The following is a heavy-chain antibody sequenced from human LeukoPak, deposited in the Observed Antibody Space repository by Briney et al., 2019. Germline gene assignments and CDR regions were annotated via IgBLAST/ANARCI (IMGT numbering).Heavy chain of an antibody. D-gene: IGHD1-14*01. V-gene: IGHV1-18*01. J-gene: IGHJ5*02. CDR3: ATVPGFP. CDR1: GYTFTSYG. Sequence: ASVKVSCKASGYTFTSYGISWVRQAPGQGLEWMGWISAYNSNTNYAQKLQGRVTMTEDTSTDTAYMELSSLRSEDTAVYYCATVPGFPWGQGTLVTVSS. CDR2: ISAYNSNT.